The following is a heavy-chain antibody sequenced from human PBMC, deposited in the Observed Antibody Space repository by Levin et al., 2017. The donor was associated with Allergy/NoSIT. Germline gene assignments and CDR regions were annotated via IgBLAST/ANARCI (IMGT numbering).Heavy chain of an antibody. CDR1: GLPVTTNY. J-gene: IGHJ6*02. Sequence: LSLTCAASGLPVTTNYMSWVRQAPGKGLEWVSIIYSGGSTDYADSVKGRFTISRDNTKNTVYLEMNSLRADDTAVYYCARDAAAAYHYYGMDVWGQGTTVTVSS. CDR3: ARDAAAAYHYYGMDV. V-gene: IGHV3-66*01. D-gene: IGHD6-25*01. CDR2: IYSGGST.